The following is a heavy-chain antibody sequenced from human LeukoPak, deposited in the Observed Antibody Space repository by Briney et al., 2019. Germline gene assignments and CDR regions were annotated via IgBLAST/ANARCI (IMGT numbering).Heavy chain of an antibody. V-gene: IGHV3-23*01. Sequence: PGGSLRLSCAASGFTFSSYAMSWVRQAPGKGLEWVSAISGSGGSTYYADSVKGRFTISRDNSKNTLYLQMNSLRAEDTAVYYCARVNGDYGGRNNWFDPWGQGTLVTVSS. J-gene: IGHJ5*02. CDR1: GFTFSSYA. CDR3: ARVNGDYGGRNNWFDP. CDR2: ISGSGGST. D-gene: IGHD4-23*01.